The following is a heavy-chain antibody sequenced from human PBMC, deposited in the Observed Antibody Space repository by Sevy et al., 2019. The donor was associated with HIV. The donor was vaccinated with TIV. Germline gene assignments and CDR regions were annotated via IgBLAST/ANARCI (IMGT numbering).Heavy chain of an antibody. CDR3: ARDSAQAAFDY. CDR1: GFTFSSYG. V-gene: IGHV3-33*01. D-gene: IGHD2-15*01. J-gene: IGHJ4*02. Sequence: GESLRLSCAASGFTFSSYGMHWVRQAPGKGLEWVAVIWYDGSNKYYADSVKGRFTISRDNSKNTLYLQMNSLRAEDTAVYYCARDSAQAAFDYWGQGTLVTVSS. CDR2: IWYDGSNK.